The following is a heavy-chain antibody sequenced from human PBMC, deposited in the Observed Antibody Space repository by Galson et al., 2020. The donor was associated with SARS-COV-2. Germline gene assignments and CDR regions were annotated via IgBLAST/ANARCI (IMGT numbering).Heavy chain of an antibody. CDR2: IKEDGSEK. V-gene: IGHV3-7*01. CDR1: GFTFSLHW. J-gene: IGHJ4*02. D-gene: IGHD3-9*01. CDR3: ARLRAFDR. Sequence: TGGSLRLSCQVSGFTFSLHWMSWVRQAPGKGLEWVANIKEDGSEKHYLDSVKGRFTISRDTAQKSLYLQMNSLRAEDTAVYFCARLRAFDRWGQGTLVTVSS.